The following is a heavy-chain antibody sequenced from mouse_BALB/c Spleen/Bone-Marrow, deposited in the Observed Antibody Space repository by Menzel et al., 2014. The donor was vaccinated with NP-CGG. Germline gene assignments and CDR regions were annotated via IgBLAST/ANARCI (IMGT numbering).Heavy chain of an antibody. CDR1: GYSFTSFT. J-gene: IGHJ2*01. CDR2: IVPSSAYS. D-gene: IGHD2-3*01. CDR3: AREGSYDGCSGHLDF. V-gene: IGHV1-4*01. Sequence: LVESGAELARPGASVRMSCKASGYSFTSFTMHWLKQRPGQGLEWIAYIVPSSAYSNYNQKFKDKATLTADRSSSTAYMQLSSLTSEDSAVYYCAREGSYDGCSGHLDFWGPGTTLTVSS.